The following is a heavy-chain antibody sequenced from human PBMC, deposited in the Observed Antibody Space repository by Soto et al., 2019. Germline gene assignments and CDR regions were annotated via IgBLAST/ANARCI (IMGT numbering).Heavy chain of an antibody. J-gene: IGHJ4*02. V-gene: IGHV3-23*01. CDR3: AKTGFGRYCSNSSCVHFDY. CDR2: ISGSGGST. D-gene: IGHD2-2*01. Sequence: EVQVLESGGGLVQPAGSLRLSCVASGFTFTTYAMTWVRQAPGKGLEWVSIISGSGGSTHYADSVNRRFIISRDNSKNTRYMRMNGVRAEDTAVYYCAKTGFGRYCSNSSCVHFDYWCQGTLVTVSS. CDR1: GFTFTTYA.